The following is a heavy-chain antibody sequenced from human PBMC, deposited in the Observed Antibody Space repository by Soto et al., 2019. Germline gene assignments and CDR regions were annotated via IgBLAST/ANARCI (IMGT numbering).Heavy chain of an antibody. Sequence: QVRLQESGPGLVKPSETLSLTCTVSGGSISSYYWSWIRQPPGKGLEWIGHIYNSGSTSYNSSLKIRATISVDTSKSQLSLKLSSVTAADTAVYYCARVRDCSGGTCYSWWFDPWGQGTLVTVSS. J-gene: IGHJ5*02. CDR3: ARVRDCSGGTCYSWWFDP. CDR1: GGSISSYY. CDR2: IYNSGST. D-gene: IGHD2-15*01. V-gene: IGHV4-59*01.